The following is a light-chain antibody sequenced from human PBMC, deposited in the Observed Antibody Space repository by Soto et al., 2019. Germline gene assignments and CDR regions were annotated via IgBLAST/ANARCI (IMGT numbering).Light chain of an antibody. Sequence: QSALTQPASVSGSPGQSITISCTGTSSDVGDYKYVSWYQQHPDKAPKLIIFVNSNRPSGISNRFSASKSGNTASLTISGLHAEDEADYYCSSYTSSDTPYVFGTGTKVTVL. V-gene: IGLV2-14*01. J-gene: IGLJ1*01. CDR3: SSYTSSDTPYV. CDR1: SSDVGDYKY. CDR2: VNS.